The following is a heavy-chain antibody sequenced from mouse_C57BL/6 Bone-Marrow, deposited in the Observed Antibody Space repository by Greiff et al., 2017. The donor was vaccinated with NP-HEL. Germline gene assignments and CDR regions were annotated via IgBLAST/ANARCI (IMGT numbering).Heavy chain of an antibody. V-gene: IGHV1-55*01. J-gene: IGHJ3*01. CDR1: GYTFTSYW. CDR3: ARKGLNYGLATGAY. CDR2: IYPGSGST. D-gene: IGHD1-1*01. Sequence: QVQLQQPGAELVKPGASVKMSCKASGYTFTSYWITWVKQRPGQGLEWIGDIYPGSGSTNYNEKFKSKATLTVDTSSSTAYMQLSSLTSEDSAVYYCARKGLNYGLATGAYWGKGTLVTVSA.